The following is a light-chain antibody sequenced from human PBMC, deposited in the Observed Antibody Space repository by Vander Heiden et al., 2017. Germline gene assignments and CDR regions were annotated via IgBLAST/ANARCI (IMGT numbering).Light chain of an antibody. Sequence: EIVLPQSPGTLSLSPGERATLSCRASQSISSTYLAWYQQKPGQAPRLLTYGASSRATGIPDRFSGSGSGTDFTLTISRLEPDDFAVFYCQQYSDSLRTFGQGTKVEIK. J-gene: IGKJ1*01. CDR1: QSISSTY. CDR2: GAS. V-gene: IGKV3-20*01. CDR3: QQYSDSLRT.